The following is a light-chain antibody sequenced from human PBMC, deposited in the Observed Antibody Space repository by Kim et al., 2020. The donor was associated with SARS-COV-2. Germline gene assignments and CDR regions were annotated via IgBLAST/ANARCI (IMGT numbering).Light chain of an antibody. V-gene: IGKV3-11*01. CDR1: QSVSSY. J-gene: IGKJ4*01. CDR3: QQRSIWPLT. CDR2: DAS. Sequence: EIVLTQSPATLSLSPGERATLSCRASQSVSSYLAWYQQKPGQAPRLLIYDASNRATGIPARFSGSGSGTDFTLTISSLEPEDFAVYYYQQRSIWPLTFGGGTKVDIK.